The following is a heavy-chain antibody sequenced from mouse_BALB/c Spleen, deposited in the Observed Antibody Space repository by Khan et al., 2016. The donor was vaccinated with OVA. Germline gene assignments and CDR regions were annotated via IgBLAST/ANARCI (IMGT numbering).Heavy chain of an antibody. Sequence: EVALVESGGGLVKPGGSLKLSCAASGFTFSDYYMYWVRQTPEKRLEWVATISDGGSYTYYPDSVKGRFTISRDNAKNNLYLQISSLKSEDTAMYYCARAGYGGFAYWGQGTLVTVSA. CDR3: ARAGYGGFAY. CDR2: ISDGGSYT. CDR1: GFTFSDYY. V-gene: IGHV5-4*02. D-gene: IGHD1-1*02. J-gene: IGHJ3*01.